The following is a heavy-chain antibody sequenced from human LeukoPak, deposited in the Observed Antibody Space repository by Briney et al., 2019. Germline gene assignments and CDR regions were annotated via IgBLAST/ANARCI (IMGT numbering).Heavy chain of an antibody. CDR1: GGSFSGYY. D-gene: IGHD1-1*01. CDR2: INHSGST. CDR3: ASRGKFDY. J-gene: IGHJ4*02. Sequence: SETLSLTCAVYGGSFSGYYWSWIRQPPGKGLAWIGEINHSGSTNYNPSLKSRVTISVDTSKNQFSLKLSSVTAADTAVYYCASRGKFDYWGQGTLVTVSS. V-gene: IGHV4-34*01.